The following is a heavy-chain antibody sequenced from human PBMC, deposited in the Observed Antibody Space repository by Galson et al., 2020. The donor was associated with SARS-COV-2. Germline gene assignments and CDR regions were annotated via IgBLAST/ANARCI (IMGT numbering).Heavy chain of an antibody. J-gene: IGHJ4*02. CDR2: TSNSGSA. D-gene: IGHD1-1*01. CDR1: GGSISSYY. CDR3: ARKVSSTTQIDY. Sequence: SETLSLTCTVSGGSISSYYWSWIRQPQGKGLEWIGYTSNSGSASYNPSLKGRVTISVDTSKNQFSLKLNSVTAADTAVYYCARKVSSTTQIDYWGQGTLVTVSA. V-gene: IGHV4-59*08.